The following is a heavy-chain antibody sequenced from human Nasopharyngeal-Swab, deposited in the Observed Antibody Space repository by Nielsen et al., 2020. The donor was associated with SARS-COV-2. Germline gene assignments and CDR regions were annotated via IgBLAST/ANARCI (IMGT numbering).Heavy chain of an antibody. Sequence: GESLKISCAVSGFNFSSYSMSWVRQAPGKGLEWLATIKQGGGERYYVDSVKGRLTISSDNAKNSVYLQMNSLRAEDTALYYCAKGIAAAGSRCLDYWGQGTLVTVSS. CDR2: IKQGGGER. J-gene: IGHJ4*02. V-gene: IGHV3-7*03. CDR1: GFNFSSYS. D-gene: IGHD6-13*01. CDR3: AKGIAAAGSRCLDY.